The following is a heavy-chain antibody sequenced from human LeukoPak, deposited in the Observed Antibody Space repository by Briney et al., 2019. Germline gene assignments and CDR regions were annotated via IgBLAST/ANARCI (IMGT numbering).Heavy chain of an antibody. D-gene: IGHD3-3*01. CDR1: GFTFSSYG. V-gene: IGHV3-30*03. J-gene: IGHJ4*02. CDR3: ARDHTPTRYYDFWSGYPHPLDY. Sequence: GGSLRLSCAASGFTFSSYGMHWVRQAPGKGLEWVAVISYDGSNKYYADSVKGRFTISRDNSKNTLYLQMNSLRAEDTAVYYCARDHTPTRYYDFWSGYPHPLDYWGQGTLVTVSS. CDR2: ISYDGSNK.